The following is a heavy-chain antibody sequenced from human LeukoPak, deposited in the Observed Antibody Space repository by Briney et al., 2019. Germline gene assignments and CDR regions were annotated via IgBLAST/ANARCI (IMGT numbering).Heavy chain of an antibody. J-gene: IGHJ5*02. V-gene: IGHV3-49*04. CDR2: IRSKAYGGTT. Sequence: GGSLRLSCTASGFTFGDYVMSWVRQAPGKGLERVGFIRSKAYGGTTKNAASVKGRFTISRDDSKNTLYLQMNSLKTEDTAVYCCTTDPGDFWSGYYGVPFDPWGQGTLVTVSS. CDR3: TTDPGDFWSGYYGVPFDP. CDR1: GFTFGDYV. D-gene: IGHD3-3*01.